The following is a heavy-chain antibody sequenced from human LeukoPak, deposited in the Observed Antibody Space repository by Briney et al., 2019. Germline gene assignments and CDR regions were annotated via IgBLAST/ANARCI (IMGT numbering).Heavy chain of an antibody. CDR1: GYTFTSYY. CDR2: INPSGGST. V-gene: IGHV1-46*01. J-gene: IGHJ5*02. Sequence: ASVKVSCKASGYTFTSYYMHWVRQAPGQGLEWMGIINPSGGSTSYAQKFQGRVTMTRDTSTSTVYVELSSLRSEDTAVYYCARWITIFGVVTPNHNWFDPWGQGTLVTVSS. CDR3: ARWITIFGVVTPNHNWFDP. D-gene: IGHD3-3*01.